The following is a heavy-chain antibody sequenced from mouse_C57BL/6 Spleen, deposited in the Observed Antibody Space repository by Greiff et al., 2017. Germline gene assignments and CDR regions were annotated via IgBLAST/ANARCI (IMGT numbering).Heavy chain of an antibody. Sequence: VQLQQSGAELVRPGASVTLSCKASGYTFTDYEMHWVKQTPVHGLEWIGAIDPETGGTAYNQKFKGKAILTADKASSTAYMELRSLTSEASAVYYCTRDTTVVDDFDYWGQGTTLTVSS. D-gene: IGHD1-1*01. CDR3: TRDTTVVDDFDY. V-gene: IGHV1-15*01. CDR2: IDPETGGT. CDR1: GYTFTDYE. J-gene: IGHJ2*01.